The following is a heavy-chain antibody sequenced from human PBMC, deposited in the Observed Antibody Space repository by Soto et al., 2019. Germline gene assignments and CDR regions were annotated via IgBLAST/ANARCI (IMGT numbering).Heavy chain of an antibody. V-gene: IGHV4-31*03. Sequence: QVQLQESGPGLVKPSQTLSLTCTVSGGSISSGGYYWSWIRQHPGKGLEWIGYIYHSGTTYYNPYLKSRVTISVDTSTNPFSLKRTSVTAADTAVYYCASVSGHQLLGWFDPWGQGTRVTVSS. D-gene: IGHD2-2*01. J-gene: IGHJ5*02. CDR1: GGSISSGGYY. CDR2: IYHSGTT. CDR3: ASVSGHQLLGWFDP.